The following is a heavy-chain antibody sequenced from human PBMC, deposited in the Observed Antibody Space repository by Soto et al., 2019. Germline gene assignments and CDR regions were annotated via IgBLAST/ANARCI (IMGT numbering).Heavy chain of an antibody. Sequence: ASVKVSCKASGYTFTSYGISWVRQAPGQGLEWMGWISAYNGNTNYAQKLQGRVTMTTDTSTSTAYMELRSLRSDDTAVYYCARDTYGSGSYWALPWFDPWGQGTLVTVSS. CDR1: GYTFTSYG. CDR2: ISAYNGNT. CDR3: ARDTYGSGSYWALPWFDP. V-gene: IGHV1-18*04. D-gene: IGHD3-10*01. J-gene: IGHJ5*02.